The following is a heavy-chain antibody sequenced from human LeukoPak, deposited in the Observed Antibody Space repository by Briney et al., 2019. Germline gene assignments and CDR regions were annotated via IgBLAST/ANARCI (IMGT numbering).Heavy chain of an antibody. J-gene: IGHJ3*02. D-gene: IGHD3-3*01. CDR1: GFTFSNAW. CDR2: IYYSGST. V-gene: IGHV4-59*01. CDR3: ARDRGDFWSGYYPALAFDI. Sequence: GSLRLSCAASGFTFSNAWMNWVRQAPGKGLEWIGYIYYSGSTNYNPSLKSRVTISVDTSKNQFSLKLSSVTAADTAVYYCARDRGDFWSGYYPALAFDIWGQGTMVTVSS.